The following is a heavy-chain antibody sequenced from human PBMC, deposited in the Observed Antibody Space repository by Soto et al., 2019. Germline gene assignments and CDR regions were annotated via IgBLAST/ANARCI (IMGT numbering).Heavy chain of an antibody. D-gene: IGHD4-17*01. CDR2: VYFVGNS. CDR3: VRFYGDYVNGVKRRYFDF. V-gene: IGHV4-39*01. Sequence: QVQLQESGPGLVKPSETLSLTCTVSGDSISSASYFWGWIRQPPGKGLEWIGSVYFVGNSYYNPSLKSRVSISVDASKNQFSLRLSSMTAADTGVYYCVRFYGDYVNGVKRRYFDFWGQGTLVTVSS. CDR1: GDSISSASYF. J-gene: IGHJ4*02.